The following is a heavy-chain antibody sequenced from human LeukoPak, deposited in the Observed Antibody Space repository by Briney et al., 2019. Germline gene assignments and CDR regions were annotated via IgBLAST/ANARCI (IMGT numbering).Heavy chain of an antibody. CDR2: ISYDGSNK. Sequence: PGGSLRLSCAASGFTFSSYAMHWVRQAPGKGLEWVAVISYDGSNKYYADSVKGRFTISRDNSKNTLYLQMNSLRAEDTAVYYCAKFKGHYGDSEYYFDYWGQGTLVTVSS. CDR1: GFTFSSYA. CDR3: AKFKGHYGDSEYYFDY. J-gene: IGHJ4*02. D-gene: IGHD3-10*01. V-gene: IGHV3-30*04.